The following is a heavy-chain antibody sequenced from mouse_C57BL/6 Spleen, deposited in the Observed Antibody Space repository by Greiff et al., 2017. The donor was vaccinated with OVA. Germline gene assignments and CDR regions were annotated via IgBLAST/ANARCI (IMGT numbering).Heavy chain of an antibody. CDR3: ARRGVGYPAWFAY. J-gene: IGHJ3*01. Sequence: VQLQQPGAELVRPGSSVKLSCKASGYTFTSYWMHWVQQRPIPGLEWIGNIDPSDSETHYNQTFKDKATLTVDKSSSTAYMQLSSLTSEDSAVYYCARRGVGYPAWFAYWGQGTLVTVSA. D-gene: IGHD1-1*01. CDR2: IDPSDSET. CDR1: GYTFTSYW. V-gene: IGHV1-52*01.